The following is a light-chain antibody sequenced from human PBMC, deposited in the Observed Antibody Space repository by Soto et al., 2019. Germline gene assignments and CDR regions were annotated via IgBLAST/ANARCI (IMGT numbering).Light chain of an antibody. CDR2: EVS. CDR1: SSDVGGYNY. V-gene: IGLV2-8*01. Sequence: QLVLTQPPSASGSPGQSVTISCTGTSSDVGGYNYVSWYQQHPGKAPKLMFYEVSKRPSGVPDRFSGSKSGNTASLTVSGLQAEDEADYYCSSYAGSNNWVFGGGTKLTVL. J-gene: IGLJ3*02. CDR3: SSYAGSNNWV.